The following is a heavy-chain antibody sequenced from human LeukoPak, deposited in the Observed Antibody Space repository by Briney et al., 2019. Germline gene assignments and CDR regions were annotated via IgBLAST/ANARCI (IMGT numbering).Heavy chain of an antibody. V-gene: IGHV4-34*01. CDR3: ASLVHYDFWSGYFRPSDAIDV. CDR1: GGSFSGHY. J-gene: IGHJ3*01. Sequence: SETLSLTCAVYGGSFSGHYWSWIRQPPGKGLEWLSEINHGGSTSYSPSLKSRASISADKSKNQFSLRLTSVTAADTAVYYCASLVHYDFWSGYFRPSDAIDVWGQRTAVTVSS. CDR2: INHGGST. D-gene: IGHD3-3*01.